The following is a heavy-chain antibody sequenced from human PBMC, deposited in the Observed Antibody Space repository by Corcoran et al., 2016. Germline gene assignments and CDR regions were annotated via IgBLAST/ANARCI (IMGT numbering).Heavy chain of an antibody. CDR3: AGKRYYDSSGYYPTPAAYFDY. D-gene: IGHD3-22*01. CDR2: IYPGDSDT. Sequence: EVQLVQSGAEVKKPGESLKISCKGSGYSFTSYWIGWVRQMPGKGLEWMGIIYPGDSDTRYSPSFQGQVTISADKSLSTAYLQGNSLKASDTASYDCAGKRYYDSSGYYPTPAAYFDYWGQGTLVTVSS. J-gene: IGHJ4*02. CDR1: GYSFTSYW. V-gene: IGHV5-51*01.